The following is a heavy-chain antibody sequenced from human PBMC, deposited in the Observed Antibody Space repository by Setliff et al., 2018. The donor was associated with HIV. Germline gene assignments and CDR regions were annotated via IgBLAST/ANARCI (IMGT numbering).Heavy chain of an antibody. D-gene: IGHD6-13*01. Sequence: PSETLSLTCTVFGGSINSDSYYWTWIRQPAGKGLEWIGHIHTSGSTNYNPSLKSRVTISIDTSKNQFSLKLRSATATDTALYYCARVSSSYYFLGAFDSWGQRTRVTVSS. J-gene: IGHJ4*02. CDR1: GGSINSDSYY. CDR3: ARVSSSYYFLGAFDS. CDR2: IHTSGST. V-gene: IGHV4-61*09.